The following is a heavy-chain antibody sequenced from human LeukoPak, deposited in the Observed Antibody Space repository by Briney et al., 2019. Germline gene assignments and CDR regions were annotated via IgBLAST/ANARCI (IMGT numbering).Heavy chain of an antibody. CDR1: GFTFSTFG. V-gene: IGHV3-33*01. J-gene: IGHJ4*02. CDR3: VRVLTVTFDS. Sequence: GGSLRLSCAASGFTFSTFGMHWVRQAPGKGLEWVAVVWSDGNGKFHADSVKGRFTISRDNSKNTLYLQMNNLRAEDTAVYNCVRVLTVTFDSWGQGTLVTVSS. D-gene: IGHD4-17*01. CDR2: VWSDGNGK.